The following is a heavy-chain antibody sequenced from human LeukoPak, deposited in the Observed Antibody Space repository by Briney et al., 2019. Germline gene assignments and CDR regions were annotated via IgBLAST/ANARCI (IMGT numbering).Heavy chain of an antibody. V-gene: IGHV4-59*01. CDR2: IYYSGST. D-gene: IGHD1-7*01. J-gene: IGHJ4*02. CDR1: GGSISSYY. CDR3: AREGNWNSLFDY. Sequence: SETLSLTCTVSGGSISSYYWSWIRQPPGKGLEWIGYIYYSGSTNYNPSLKSRVTISVDTSKNQFSLKLSSVTAADTAVYYCAREGNWNSLFDYWGQGTLVTVSS.